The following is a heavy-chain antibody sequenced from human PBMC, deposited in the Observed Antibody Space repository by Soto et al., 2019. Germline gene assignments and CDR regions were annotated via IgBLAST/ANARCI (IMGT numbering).Heavy chain of an antibody. D-gene: IGHD5-12*01. Sequence: GASVKVSCRAYGFNFNRQDMRWVRHAPGQGLEWMGGVIPMVGTPQYAEKFQDRVTITADESTGTAYLELSSLTSEDTAVYYCATSEGRDGYSFDYWGPGTLVTVSS. CDR2: VIPMVGTP. V-gene: IGHV1-69*13. J-gene: IGHJ4*02. CDR1: GFNFNRQD. CDR3: ATSEGRDGYSFDY.